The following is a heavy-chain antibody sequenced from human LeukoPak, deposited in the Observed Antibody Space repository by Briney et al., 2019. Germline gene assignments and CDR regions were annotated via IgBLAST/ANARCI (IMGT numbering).Heavy chain of an antibody. V-gene: IGHV1-18*01. D-gene: IGHD3-22*01. CDR3: ARVYYDSSGYYYDHFDY. Sequence: ASVKVSCKASGYTFTSYGISWVQQAPGQGLEWMGWISAYNGNTNYAQKLQGRVTMTTDTSTSTAYMELRSLRSDDTAVYYCARVYYDSSGYYYDHFDYWGQGTLVTVSS. CDR2: ISAYNGNT. J-gene: IGHJ4*02. CDR1: GYTFTSYG.